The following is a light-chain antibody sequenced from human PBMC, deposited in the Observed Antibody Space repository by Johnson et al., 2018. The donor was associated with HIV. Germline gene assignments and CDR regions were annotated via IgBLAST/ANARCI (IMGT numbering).Light chain of an antibody. J-gene: IGLJ1*01. Sequence: QPVLTQPPSVSAAPVQKVTISCSGSSSNIGNNYVSWYQQLPGTAPKLLIYENNKRPSGIPDRFSGSKSGTSATLGITGLQTGDEADYYCGTWDSSLSVYVFGTGTKVTVL. CDR1: SSNIGNNY. CDR2: ENN. V-gene: IGLV1-51*02. CDR3: GTWDSSLSVYV.